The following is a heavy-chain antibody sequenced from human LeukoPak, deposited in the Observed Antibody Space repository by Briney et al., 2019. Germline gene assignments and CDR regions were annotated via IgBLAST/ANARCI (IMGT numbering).Heavy chain of an antibody. J-gene: IGHJ4*02. CDR1: GGSISSYY. D-gene: IGHD3-10*01. CDR3: ARGLEWFGGKLDY. CDR2: IYYSGST. V-gene: IGHV4-59*01. Sequence: SETLSLTCTVSGGSISSYYWSWIRQPPGKGLEWIGYIYYSGSTNYNPSLKSRVTMSLDTSKKQFSLKLTSVTAADTAVYYCARGLEWFGGKLDYWGQGTLVTVSS.